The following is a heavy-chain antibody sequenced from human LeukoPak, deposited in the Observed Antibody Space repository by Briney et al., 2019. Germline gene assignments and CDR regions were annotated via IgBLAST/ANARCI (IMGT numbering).Heavy chain of an antibody. V-gene: IGHV1-2*02. CDR1: GYTFTGYY. CDR3: ARDIPGSGSYYYYYYMDV. Sequence: GASVKVSCKASGYTFTGYYMHWVRQAPGQGLEWMGWINPNSGGTNYAQKFQGRVTMARDTSISTAYMELSSLRSEDTAVYYCARDIPGSGSYYYYYYMDVWGKGTTVTISS. D-gene: IGHD3-10*01. CDR2: INPNSGGT. J-gene: IGHJ6*03.